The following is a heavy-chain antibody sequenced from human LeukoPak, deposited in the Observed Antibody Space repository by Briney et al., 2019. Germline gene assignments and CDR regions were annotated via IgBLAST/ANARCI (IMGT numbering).Heavy chain of an antibody. D-gene: IGHD6-19*01. V-gene: IGHV1-2*02. J-gene: IGHJ4*02. Sequence: ASVKVSCKASGYTFTSYGISWVRQAPGQGLEWMGWINPNSGGTNYAQKFQGRVTMTRDTSISTAYMELSRLRSDDTAVYYCAREKQWLAGPIDYWGQGTLVTVSS. CDR1: GYTFTSYG. CDR3: AREKQWLAGPIDY. CDR2: INPNSGGT.